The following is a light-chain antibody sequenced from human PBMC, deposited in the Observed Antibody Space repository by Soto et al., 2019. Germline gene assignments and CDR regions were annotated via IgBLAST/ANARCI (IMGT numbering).Light chain of an antibody. V-gene: IGKV3-20*01. CDR3: QPYGLSPWT. CDR1: QSVSSSY. CDR2: GAS. Sequence: EIVLTQSPGTLSLSPGERATLSCRASQSVSSSYLAWYQQRPGQAPRLLIYGASSRPTAIPDSFSGSGSGTDFTLTISRCEVSDFVVSYSQPYGLSPWTFGQGTNVEIK. J-gene: IGKJ1*01.